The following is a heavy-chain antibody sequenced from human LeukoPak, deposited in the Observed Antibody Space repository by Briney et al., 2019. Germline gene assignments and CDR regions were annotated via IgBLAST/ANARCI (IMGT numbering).Heavy chain of an antibody. CDR3: ARVSEPSSYMDYGFWSGRTDDQTPSYYYMDV. V-gene: IGHV4-4*07. J-gene: IGHJ6*03. CDR1: GGSISSYN. CDR2: ISHAGNT. D-gene: IGHD3-3*01. Sequence: PSETLSLTCTDSGGSISSYNGNWIRQPAGKGLEGIGSISHAGNTYYNPSLKSRVTISEDTSKNQFSLKLSSVTAADTAVYPCARVSEPSSYMDYGFWSGRTDDQTPSYYYMDVWGKGTTVTVSS.